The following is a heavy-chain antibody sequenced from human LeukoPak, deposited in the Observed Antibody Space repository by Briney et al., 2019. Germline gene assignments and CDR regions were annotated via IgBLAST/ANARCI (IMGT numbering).Heavy chain of an antibody. CDR3: AKIPWGSYGPSGFHY. CDR1: GFTFSSYG. Sequence: GGSLRLSCAASGFTFSSYGMHWVRQAPGKGLEWVAVIWYDGSNKYYADSVKGRFTISRDNSKNTLYLQMNSLRAEDTAVYYCAKIPWGSYGPSGFHYWGQGTLVTVSS. J-gene: IGHJ4*02. D-gene: IGHD5-18*01. CDR2: IWYDGSNK. V-gene: IGHV3-33*06.